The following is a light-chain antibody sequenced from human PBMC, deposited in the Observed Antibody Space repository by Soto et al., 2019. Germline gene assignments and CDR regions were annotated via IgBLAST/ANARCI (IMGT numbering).Light chain of an antibody. Sequence: DIQMTQSPSSLSASVGDRVTITCQASQDINKNLIWYQQKPGKAPKLLIYDASDLETGVPSRFSGSGSGTGFTFTISSLQPEDFATYYCQKYESLPLTFGQGTRLEI. CDR3: QKYESLPLT. CDR1: QDINKN. CDR2: DAS. J-gene: IGKJ5*01. V-gene: IGKV1-33*01.